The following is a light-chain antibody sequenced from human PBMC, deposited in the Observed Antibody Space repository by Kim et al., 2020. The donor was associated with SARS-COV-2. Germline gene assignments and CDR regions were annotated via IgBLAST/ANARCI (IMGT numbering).Light chain of an antibody. CDR1: RSISNY. CDR2: AAS. CDR3: QQSDSYPYT. J-gene: IGKJ2*01. Sequence: DIQMTQSPSSLSASVGDRVTITCRASRSISNYLNWYQQRPGKAPNLLIYAASNLQSGVSSRFSGSESGTEFTLTIRNLQPEDFATYDCQQSDSYPYTFGQGTKLEIK. V-gene: IGKV1-39*01.